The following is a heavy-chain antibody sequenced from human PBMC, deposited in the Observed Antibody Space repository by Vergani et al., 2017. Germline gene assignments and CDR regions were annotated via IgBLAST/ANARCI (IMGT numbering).Heavy chain of an antibody. CDR3: ARIPRGYCSSVICFPFDH. CDR1: GYSISSAGYF. CDR2: IYHSGSA. Sequence: QVQLQESGPGLVKPSETLSLTCTVSGYSISSAGYFWSWIRQHPGKGLELIGYIYHSGSAYYNPSLESRVTMSVDTSKNQFSLNLNSVTASDTAVYYCARIPRGYCSSVICFPFDHWGQGSLVTVSS. V-gene: IGHV4-31*03. D-gene: IGHD2-2*01. J-gene: IGHJ4*02.